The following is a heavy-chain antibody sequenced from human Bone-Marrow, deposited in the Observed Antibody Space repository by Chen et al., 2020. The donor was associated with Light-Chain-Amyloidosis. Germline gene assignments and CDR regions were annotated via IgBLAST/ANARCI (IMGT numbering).Heavy chain of an antibody. CDR3: ARRSGSGGYFES. CDR1: GDSPNTFA. D-gene: IGHD2-15*01. J-gene: IGHJ4*02. CDR2: IMPRFGTS. Sequence: VHLVQSGAELRRPGSSVKISCRASGDSPNTFAVSWVRQAPGQRFDWMGVIMPRFGTSNSAQRFQGRVTFTASTDTAFMELKSLTAEDTALYYCARRSGSGGYFESWGQGTLVTVSS. V-gene: IGHV1-69*12.